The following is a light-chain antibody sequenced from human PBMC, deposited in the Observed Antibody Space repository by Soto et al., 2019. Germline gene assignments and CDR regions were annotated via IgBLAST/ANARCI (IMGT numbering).Light chain of an antibody. J-gene: IGLJ2*01. V-gene: IGLV1-51*01. Sequence: QSVLTQPPSVSAAPGQKVTISCSGSSANIGSNYVSCYQHLPGTAPKLVIYDSDRRPSEIPDRFSGYKSGTSATLDITGLQAGDDADYYCRGWDGSLSVVLFGGGTKLTVL. CDR3: RGWDGSLSVVL. CDR1: SANIGSNY. CDR2: DSD.